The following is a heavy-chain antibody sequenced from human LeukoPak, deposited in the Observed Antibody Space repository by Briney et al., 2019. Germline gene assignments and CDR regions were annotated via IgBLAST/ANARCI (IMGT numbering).Heavy chain of an antibody. CDR3: ARGHYALTRGQTVVVVAATLTRGYFQH. CDR1: GGSFSGYY. Sequence: SETLSLTCAVYGGSFSGYYWSWIRQPPGKGLEWIGEINHSGSTNYNPSLKSRVTISVDTSKNQFSLKLSSVTAADTAVYYCARGHYALTRGQTVVVVAATLTRGYFQHWGQGTLVTVSS. J-gene: IGHJ1*01. CDR2: INHSGST. V-gene: IGHV4-34*01. D-gene: IGHD2-15*01.